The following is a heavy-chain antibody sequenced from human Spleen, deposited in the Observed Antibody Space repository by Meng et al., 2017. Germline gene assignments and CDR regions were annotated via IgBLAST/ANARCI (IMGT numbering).Heavy chain of an antibody. CDR2: IIPIFDET. V-gene: IGHV1-69*06. Sequence: SVKVSCKASGGTFSAYAVSWVRQAPGQGLEGMGGIIPIFDETNYAQKFQGRVTITADKSTTTIYMELRSLRSEDTAVYYCATGPRGVLRFLEWPNWGQGTLVTVSS. CDR3: ATGPRGVLRFLEWPN. D-gene: IGHD3-3*01. J-gene: IGHJ4*02. CDR1: GGTFSAYA.